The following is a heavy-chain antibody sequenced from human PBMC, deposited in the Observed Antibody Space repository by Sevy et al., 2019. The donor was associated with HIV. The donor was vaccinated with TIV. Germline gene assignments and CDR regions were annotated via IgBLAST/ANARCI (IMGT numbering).Heavy chain of an antibody. CDR3: ARDTVVRELFPNYYFHYYMDV. Sequence: KQSQTLSLTCTVSGTYITNSYSWSWIRQPAGKGLEWIGRIDTRGNTDYNPSLKSRVTMSIHTSQTHFSLNLTSVIAADTAVYYCARDTVVRELFPNYYFHYYMDVWGKGTAVTVSS. D-gene: IGHD3-10*01. CDR2: IDTRGNT. J-gene: IGHJ6*03. V-gene: IGHV4-4*07. CDR1: GTYITNSYS.